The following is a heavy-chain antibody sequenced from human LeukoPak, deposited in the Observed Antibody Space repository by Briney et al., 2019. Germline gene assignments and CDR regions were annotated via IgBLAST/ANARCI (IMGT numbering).Heavy chain of an antibody. CDR1: GGTFSSYA. CDR3: AADYGGNSVMGH. D-gene: IGHD4-23*01. V-gene: IGHV1-69*05. J-gene: IGHJ4*02. CDR2: IIPIFGTA. Sequence: SVKVSCKASGGTFSSYAISWVRQAPRQGLEWMGGIIPIFGTANYAQKFQGRVTITRDMSTSTAYMELSSLRSVDTAVYYCAADYGGNSVMGHWGQGTLVTVSS.